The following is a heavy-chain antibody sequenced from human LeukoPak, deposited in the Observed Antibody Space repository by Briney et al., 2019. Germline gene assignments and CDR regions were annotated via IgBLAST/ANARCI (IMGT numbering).Heavy chain of an antibody. CDR2: INPNNGGI. CDR1: GYTFTGYY. D-gene: IGHD2-2*01. J-gene: IGHJ4*02. Sequence: ASAKVSCKASGYTFTGYYVYCVRQAPGHGLEWMGWINPNNGGIKYAQKFQGRLTMTRDTSISTAYMELSRLRSDDTAVYYCSTEDKYCTSANCGVFWGQGTLVTVSS. V-gene: IGHV1-2*02. CDR3: STEDKYCTSANCGVF.